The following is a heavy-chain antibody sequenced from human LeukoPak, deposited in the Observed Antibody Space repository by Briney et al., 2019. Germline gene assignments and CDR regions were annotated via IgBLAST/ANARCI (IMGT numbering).Heavy chain of an antibody. CDR3: AKAGGPYFYDSSGCPAFDY. CDR2: IRHDGSNK. CDR1: GFTFSSYG. D-gene: IGHD3-22*01. V-gene: IGHV3-30*02. Sequence: PGGSLRLSXAASGFTFSSYGMHWVRQAPGKGLEWVAFIRHDGSNKYYADSAKGRLTISRDNSKNTLYLRRNSRRAEDTAVYYCAKAGGPYFYDSSGCPAFDYWGQGTLVTVSS. J-gene: IGHJ4*02.